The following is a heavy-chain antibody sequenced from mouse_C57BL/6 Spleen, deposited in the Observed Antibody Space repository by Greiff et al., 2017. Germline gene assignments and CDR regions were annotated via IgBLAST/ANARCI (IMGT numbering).Heavy chain of an antibody. J-gene: IGHJ3*01. Sequence: DVKLVESGPGLVKPSQSLSLTCSVTGYSITSGYYWNWIRQFPGNKLEWMGYISYDGSNNYNPSLKNRISITRDTSKNQFFLKLNSVTTEDTATYYCARRSEVYGSSSAWFAYWGQGTLVTVSA. V-gene: IGHV3-6*01. D-gene: IGHD1-1*01. CDR3: ARRSEVYGSSSAWFAY. CDR2: ISYDGSN. CDR1: GYSITSGYY.